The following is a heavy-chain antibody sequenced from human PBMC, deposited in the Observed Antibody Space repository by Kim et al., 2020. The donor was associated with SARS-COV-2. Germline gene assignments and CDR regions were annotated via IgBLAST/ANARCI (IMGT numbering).Heavy chain of an antibody. Sequence: ASVKVSCKASGYTFTSYYMHWVRQAPGQGLEWMGIINPSGGSTSYAQKFQGRVTMTRDTSTSTVYMELSSLRSEDTAVYYCARGRRDYDILTGRGWFDPWGQGTLVTVSS. CDR1: GYTFTSYY. J-gene: IGHJ5*02. V-gene: IGHV1-46*01. CDR2: INPSGGST. D-gene: IGHD3-9*01. CDR3: ARGRRDYDILTGRGWFDP.